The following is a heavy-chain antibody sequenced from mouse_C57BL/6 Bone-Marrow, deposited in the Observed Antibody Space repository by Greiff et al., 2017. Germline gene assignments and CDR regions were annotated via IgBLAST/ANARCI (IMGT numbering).Heavy chain of an antibody. J-gene: IGHJ2*01. V-gene: IGHV7-3*01. CDR1: GFTFTDYY. CDR2: IRNKANGYTT. D-gene: IGHD1-1*01. CDR3: ARLYYGSSFDY. Sequence: EVQRVESGGGLVQPGGSLSLSCAASGFTFTDYYMSWVRQPPGKALEWLGFIRNKANGYTTEYSASVKGRFTISRDNSQSILYLQMNALRAEDSATYYCARLYYGSSFDYWGQGTTLTVSS.